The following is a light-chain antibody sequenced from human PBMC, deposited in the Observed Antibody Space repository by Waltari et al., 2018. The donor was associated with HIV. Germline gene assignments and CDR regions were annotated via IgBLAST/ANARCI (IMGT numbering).Light chain of an antibody. V-gene: IGLV3-1*01. CDR1: KFGDKY. CDR2: QDS. Sequence: SYELTQPPSVSVSPGQTASITCSGDKFGDKYACWYQQKPGQSPVLVIYQDSKRPSGIPERFSGSNSGNTATLTISGTQAMDEADYYCQAWDSSTEGYVFGTGTKVTVL. CDR3: QAWDSSTEGYV. J-gene: IGLJ1*01.